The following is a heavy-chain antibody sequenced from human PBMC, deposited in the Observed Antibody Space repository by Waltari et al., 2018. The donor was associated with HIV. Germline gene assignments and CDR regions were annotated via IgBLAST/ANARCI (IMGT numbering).Heavy chain of an antibody. V-gene: IGHV4-38-2*02. D-gene: IGHD2-15*01. J-gene: IGHJ5*02. Sequence: QVQLQESGPGLVKPSETLSLTCTVSGYSISSGYYWGWIRPPPGQGLEWIGSIYHSGSTYNNPSLKSRVTISVDTSKNQFSLKLSSVTAADTAVYYCARVLPQDIVVVVAASFDPWGQGTLVTVSS. CDR3: ARVLPQDIVVVVAASFDP. CDR1: GYSISSGYY. CDR2: IYHSGST.